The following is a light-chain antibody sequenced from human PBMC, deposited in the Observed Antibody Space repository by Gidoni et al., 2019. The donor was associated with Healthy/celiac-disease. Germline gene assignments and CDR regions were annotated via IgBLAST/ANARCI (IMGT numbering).Light chain of an antibody. CDR3: QAWDSSTVV. Sequence: SYELTQPPSVSVSPGQTASITCSGDQLGDKYACWYQQKPGQSPVLVIYQDSKRPSWLPERFSGSHSGNTATLTISGTQAMDEADYYCQAWDSSTVVFGGGTKLTVL. CDR1: QLGDKY. J-gene: IGLJ2*01. V-gene: IGLV3-1*01. CDR2: QDS.